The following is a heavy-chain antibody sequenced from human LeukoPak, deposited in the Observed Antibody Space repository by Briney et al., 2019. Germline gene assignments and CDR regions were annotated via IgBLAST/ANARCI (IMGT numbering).Heavy chain of an antibody. CDR2: IYTSGST. CDR1: GGSISSSSYY. CDR3: ARQDYGDYGWFDP. V-gene: IGHV4-61*05. Sequence: SETLSLTCTVSGGSISSSSYYWGWIRQPPGKGLEWIGRIYTSGSTNYNPSLKSRVTMSVDTSKNQFSLKLSSVTAADTAVYYCARQDYGDYGWFDPWGQGTLVTVSS. D-gene: IGHD4-17*01. J-gene: IGHJ5*02.